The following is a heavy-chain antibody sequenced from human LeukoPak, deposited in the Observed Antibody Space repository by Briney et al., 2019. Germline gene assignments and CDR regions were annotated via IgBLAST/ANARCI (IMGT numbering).Heavy chain of an antibody. CDR1: GFTFSTFA. V-gene: IGHV3-30*04. J-gene: IGHJ6*03. CDR2: ISYDGSKK. CDR3: ARNAVIAVAAYYYNYMDV. Sequence: GGSLRLSCAASGFTFSTFAMHWVRQAPGKGLEWVAVISYDGSKKYYADSVKGRFTISRDNSKNTLYLQMNSLRTEDTAVYFCARNAVIAVAAYYYNYMDVWGKGTTVTVSS. D-gene: IGHD6-19*01.